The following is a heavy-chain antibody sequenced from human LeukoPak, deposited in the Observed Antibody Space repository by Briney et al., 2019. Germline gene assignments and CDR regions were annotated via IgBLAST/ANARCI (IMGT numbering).Heavy chain of an antibody. CDR3: ARMSRYGLDY. D-gene: IGHD3-16*01. CDR2: IKSDGSEK. J-gene: IGHJ4*02. CDR1: GFTFSGYW. V-gene: IGHV3-7*04. Sequence: GGSLRLSCAASGFTFSGYWMSWVRLAPGKGLEWLANIKSDGSEKYYVDSGKGRFTISRDNAKNSLYLQMNSLRPEDTAVYYCARMSRYGLDYWGQGTLVTVSS.